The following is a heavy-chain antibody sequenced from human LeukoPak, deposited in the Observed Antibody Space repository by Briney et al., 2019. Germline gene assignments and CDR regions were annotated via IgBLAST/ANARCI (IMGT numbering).Heavy chain of an antibody. CDR1: GFTFNVYG. CDR3: ARDGRQRKTYYYASGSANAFDI. CDR2: IRYDGRNE. Sequence: GGSLRLSCAASGFTFNVYGMHWVRQTPGKGLEWVAFIRYDGRNEYYADSVKGRFTISRDISKNTLYLQVNSLRAEDTAMYYCARDGRQRKTYYYASGSANAFDIWGQGTMVTVSS. V-gene: IGHV3-30*02. D-gene: IGHD3-10*01. J-gene: IGHJ3*02.